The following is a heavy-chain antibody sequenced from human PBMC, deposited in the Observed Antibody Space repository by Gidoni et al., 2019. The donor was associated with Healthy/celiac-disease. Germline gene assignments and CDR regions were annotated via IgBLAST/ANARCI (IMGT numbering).Heavy chain of an antibody. CDR3: ARQLIGYSSSSWRDY. V-gene: IGHV3-66*02. J-gene: IGHJ4*02. CDR2: IYSGGST. Sequence: EVQLVESGGGLVQPGGSLRLSCAASGFTVSSNYMSWVRQAPGKGLEWVSVIYSGGSTYYADSVKGRFTISRDNSKNTLYLQMNSLRAEDTAVYYCARQLIGYSSSSWRDYWGQGTLVTVSS. D-gene: IGHD6-6*01. CDR1: GFTVSSNY.